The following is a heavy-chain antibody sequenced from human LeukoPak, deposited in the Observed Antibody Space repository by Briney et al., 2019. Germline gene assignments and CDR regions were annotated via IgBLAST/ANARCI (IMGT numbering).Heavy chain of an antibody. Sequence: GGSLRLSCAASGFTFDDYGMSWVRQAPGKGLEWVSGINWNGGSTCYADSVKGRFTISRDNAKNSLYLQMNSLRAEDTALYYCARDAPDYYDSSGYLDYWGQGTLVTVSS. J-gene: IGHJ4*02. V-gene: IGHV3-20*04. CDR2: INWNGGST. CDR1: GFTFDDYG. CDR3: ARDAPDYYDSSGYLDY. D-gene: IGHD3-22*01.